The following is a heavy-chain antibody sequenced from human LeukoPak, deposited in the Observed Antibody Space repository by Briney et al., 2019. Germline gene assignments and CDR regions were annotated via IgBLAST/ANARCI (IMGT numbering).Heavy chain of an antibody. J-gene: IGHJ5*02. V-gene: IGHV4-34*01. D-gene: IGHD5-24*01. CDR1: GGSFSSYY. Sequence: KSSETLSLTCAVYGGSFSSYYWSWIRQPPGKGLEWIGEINHSGSTNYNPSLKSRVTISVDTSKNQFSLKLSSVTAADTAVYYCARGEPVEMATIPYNWFDPWGQGTLVTVSS. CDR3: ARGEPVEMATIPYNWFDP. CDR2: INHSGST.